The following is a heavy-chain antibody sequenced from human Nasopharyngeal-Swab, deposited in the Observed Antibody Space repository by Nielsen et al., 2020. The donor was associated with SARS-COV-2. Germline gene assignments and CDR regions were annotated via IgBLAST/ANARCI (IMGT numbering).Heavy chain of an antibody. Sequence: GESLKISCAASVFPFSGFSMNWVRRAPGKGLEWVSSISGTRAYIFYADSVKGRFTISRDNADNSLYLQMNSLTVEDTAVYYCARAGGEAGGYYYYYMDVWGNGTTVTVSS. D-gene: IGHD2-8*02. CDR3: ARAGGEAGGYYYYYMDV. J-gene: IGHJ6*03. V-gene: IGHV3-21*01. CDR2: ISGTRAYI. CDR1: VFPFSGFS.